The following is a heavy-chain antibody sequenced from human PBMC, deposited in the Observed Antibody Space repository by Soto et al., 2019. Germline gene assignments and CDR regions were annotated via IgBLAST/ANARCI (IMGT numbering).Heavy chain of an antibody. Sequence: GGSLRLSCAASGFTFSNYAMTWVRQAPGTGPEWVSTIGDSASSTYYADSVKGRFIISRDNSKNTLYLQMNSLRAEDTAVYFCSKDRGLVALEYFHYWGQGTLVTVSS. CDR3: SKDRGLVALEYFHY. V-gene: IGHV3-23*01. CDR1: GFTFSNYA. D-gene: IGHD3-9*01. CDR2: IGDSASST. J-gene: IGHJ1*01.